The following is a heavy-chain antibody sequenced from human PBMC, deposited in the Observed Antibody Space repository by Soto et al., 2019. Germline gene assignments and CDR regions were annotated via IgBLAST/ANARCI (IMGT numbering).Heavy chain of an antibody. CDR2: VYSSGTT. J-gene: IGHJ6*02. CDR1: GLAVTSNY. Sequence: EVQLVETGGGLIQPGGSLSLSCAASGLAVTSNYMSWVRQAPGKGLEWVSIVYSSGTTYYADSVKGRFTFSRDKSKNTIYLQVTDLRAEDTAVYYCARVDTYDYYYSMDVWGQGTTVTVSS. V-gene: IGHV3-53*02. CDR3: ARVDTYDYYYSMDV. D-gene: IGHD5-18*01.